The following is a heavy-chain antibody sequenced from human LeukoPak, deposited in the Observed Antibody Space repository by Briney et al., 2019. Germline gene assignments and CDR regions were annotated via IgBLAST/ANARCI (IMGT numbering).Heavy chain of an antibody. D-gene: IGHD3-3*01. V-gene: IGHV4-31*03. CDR1: GGSISSGGYY. Sequence: SQTLSLTCTVSGGSISSGGYYWSWIRQHPGTGLEWIGYIYYSGSTYYNPSLKSRVTISVDTSKNQFSLKLSSVTAADTAVYYCARVTFWSGYTRGWFDPWGQGTLVTVSS. J-gene: IGHJ5*02. CDR2: IYYSGST. CDR3: ARVTFWSGYTRGWFDP.